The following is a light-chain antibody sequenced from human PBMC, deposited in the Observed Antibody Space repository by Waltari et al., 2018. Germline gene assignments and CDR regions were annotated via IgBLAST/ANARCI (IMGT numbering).Light chain of an antibody. J-gene: IGKJ4*01. CDR1: QSILYNSNNNNS. V-gene: IGKV4-1*01. CDR2: WAS. Sequence: DIVMTQSPDSLAVSLGERATINCNSSQSILYNSNNNNSLALDQQKPRQPPMLLIYWASTRESGVPERFSGSGSGTDFNLNISCLEADDVAVYYCQQHYSFPLTFGGGPKVEIK. CDR3: QQHYSFPLT.